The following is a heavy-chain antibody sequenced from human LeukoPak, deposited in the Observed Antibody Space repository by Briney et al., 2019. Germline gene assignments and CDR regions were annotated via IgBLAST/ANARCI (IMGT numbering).Heavy chain of an antibody. CDR3: ARGVPYDSWSGPHYSDY. V-gene: IGHV3-30-3*01. Sequence: GRSLRLSCAASGFTFSSFPMHWVRQAPGKGLEWVAVTSYDGSNEYYADSVKGRFTISRDNSKNTLYLQMNSLRAEDTAVYYCARGVPYDSWSGPHYSDYWGQGTLVTVSS. CDR2: TSYDGSNE. CDR1: GFTFSSFP. D-gene: IGHD3-3*01. J-gene: IGHJ4*02.